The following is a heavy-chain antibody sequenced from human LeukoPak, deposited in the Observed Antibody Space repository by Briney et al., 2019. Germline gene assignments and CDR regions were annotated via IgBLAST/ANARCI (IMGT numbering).Heavy chain of an antibody. CDR2: ISAYNGNT. J-gene: IGHJ4*02. CDR3: ARGGSYSGSYHDDY. CDR1: GYTFTNYG. D-gene: IGHD1-26*01. V-gene: IGHV1-18*01. Sequence: GASVKVSCKASGYTFTNYGVSWVRQAPGQGLEWMGWISAYNGNTNYAQKLQGRVTMTTDTSTSTAYMELRSLRSDDTAVYYCARGGSYSGSYHDDYWGQGTLVTVSS.